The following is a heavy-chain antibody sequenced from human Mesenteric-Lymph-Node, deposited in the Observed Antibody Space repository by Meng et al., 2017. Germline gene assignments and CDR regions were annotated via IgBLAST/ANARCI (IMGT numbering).Heavy chain of an antibody. CDR2: TCYRSKWYY. CDR1: GDSVSSNSAA. CDR3: ASWYFNY. J-gene: IGHJ4*02. Sequence: HVQLQQSGPGLVEPSQTLSLTCAISGDSVSSNSAAWHWIRQSPSRGLEWLGMTCYRSKWYYDYAVSVKSRITINPDTSRNQFSLQLNSVAPEDTAVYYCASWYFNYWGQGTLVTVSS. V-gene: IGHV6-1*01.